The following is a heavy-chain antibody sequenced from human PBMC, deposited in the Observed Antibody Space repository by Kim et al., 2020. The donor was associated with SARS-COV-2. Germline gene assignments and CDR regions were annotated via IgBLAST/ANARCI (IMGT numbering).Heavy chain of an antibody. V-gene: IGHV4-59*01. Sequence: SETLSLTCTVSGGSISNYYWSWIRQPPGKGLEWIGYIYYSGSTNYNPSLKRRVTISVDTSQNQFSLNLTSVTAADTAVYFCARRPSSQDGYNRFDYWGQ. CDR3: ARRPSSQDGYNRFDY. D-gene: IGHD5-12*01. CDR1: GGSISNYY. J-gene: IGHJ4*02. CDR2: IYYSGST.